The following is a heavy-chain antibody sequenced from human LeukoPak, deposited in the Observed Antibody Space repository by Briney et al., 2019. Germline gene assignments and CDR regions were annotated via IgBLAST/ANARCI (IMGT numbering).Heavy chain of an antibody. CDR1: GGSLSGHY. CDR2: VSYTGRT. J-gene: IGHJ3*01. CDR3: ARLLDNDISGDPDTFDV. Sequence: PSETLSLSCTVSGGSLSGHYLSWIRQPPGKRLEWIGYVSYTGRTKYNPTLQSRVTISIDTSKRQFSLKLPYVTSADTAVYSCARLLDNDISGDPDTFDVWGQGTTVIVSS. D-gene: IGHD3-22*01. V-gene: IGHV4-59*11.